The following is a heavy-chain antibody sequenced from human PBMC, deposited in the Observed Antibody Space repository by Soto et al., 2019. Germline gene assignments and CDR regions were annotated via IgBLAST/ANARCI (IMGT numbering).Heavy chain of an antibody. CDR1: GYTFTSYG. Sequence: ASVQVSCKASGYTFTSYGISWVRQAPGQGLEWMGWISAYNGKTNYAQKFQGRFTLTTDTSTSTSYLELRSWKFDDTAVYYCARTLPNRQPLHSWSQGTLFTFPS. J-gene: IGHJ4*02. D-gene: IGHD1-1*01. CDR3: ARTLPNRQPLHS. V-gene: IGHV1-18*01. CDR2: ISAYNGKT.